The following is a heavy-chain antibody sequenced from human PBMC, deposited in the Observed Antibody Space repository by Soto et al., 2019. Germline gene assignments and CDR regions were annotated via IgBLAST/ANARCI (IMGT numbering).Heavy chain of an antibody. CDR2: ISSSSSTI. Sequence: EVQLVESGGGLVQPGGSLRLSCAASGLTFTSYNMNWVRQAPGKGLEWVSFISSSSSTIYYADSVKGRFTISRDNAMNSLYLQMNSLRDEDTAVYYCARDRGYTYGFDFWGQGALVTVSS. CDR1: GLTFTSYN. CDR3: ARDRGYTYGFDF. D-gene: IGHD5-18*01. J-gene: IGHJ4*02. V-gene: IGHV3-48*02.